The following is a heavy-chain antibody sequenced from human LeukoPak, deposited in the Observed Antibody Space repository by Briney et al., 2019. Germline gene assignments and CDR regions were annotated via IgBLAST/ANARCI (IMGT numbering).Heavy chain of an antibody. D-gene: IGHD1-26*01. Sequence: SGPALVKPTQTLTLTCTFTGFSLSTGGLGVNWIRQPPAIAVESLAPIDWDDDKFYSTSLKTRLTISKDTSKNQVVLTMTNMDPVDTATYYCARTSPETYSGSSPFDYWGQGTLVTVSS. V-gene: IGHV2-70D*14. J-gene: IGHJ4*02. CDR3: ARTSPETYSGSSPFDY. CDR1: GFSLSTGGLG. CDR2: IDWDDDK.